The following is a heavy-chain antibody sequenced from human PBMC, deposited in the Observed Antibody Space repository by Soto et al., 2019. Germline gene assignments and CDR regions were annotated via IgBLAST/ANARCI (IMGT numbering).Heavy chain of an antibody. D-gene: IGHD3-22*01. Sequence: PSETLSLTCTVSGGAISIGDYYLSWIRQPPGKGLEWIGYIYYSGSTYYNPSPKSRVTISVETSKNQFSLKLSSVTAADTAVYYCARNRDYDSSGYYYETGGAFDIWGQGPQGTVSS. J-gene: IGHJ3*02. CDR3: ARNRDYDSSGYYYETGGAFDI. CDR1: GGAISIGDYY. CDR2: IYYSGST. V-gene: IGHV4-30-4*01.